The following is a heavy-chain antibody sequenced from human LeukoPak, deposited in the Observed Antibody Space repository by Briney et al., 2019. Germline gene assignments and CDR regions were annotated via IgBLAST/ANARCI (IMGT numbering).Heavy chain of an antibody. D-gene: IGHD3-10*01. Sequence: SETLSLTCAVYGGSFSGYYWSWIRQPPGKGLEWIGEINHSGSTNYNPSLKSRVTISVDTSKNQFSLKLSSVTAADTAVYYCASILWLGARMDVWGKGTTVTVSS. J-gene: IGHJ6*04. CDR3: ASILWLGARMDV. CDR1: GGSFSGYY. CDR2: INHSGST. V-gene: IGHV4-34*01.